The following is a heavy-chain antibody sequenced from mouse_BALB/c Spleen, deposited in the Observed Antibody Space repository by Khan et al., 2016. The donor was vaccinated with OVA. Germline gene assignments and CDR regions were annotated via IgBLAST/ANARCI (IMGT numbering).Heavy chain of an antibody. D-gene: IGHD3-2*02. Sequence: VQLQQSGAELVRPGALVKLSCKASGFNIKDYYMHWVKQRPEQGLEWIGWIDPENGNTIYDPKFQGKASITADTSSNTAYLQLSSLTSEDTVVYYCAVRGRYYYAMDYWGQGTSVTVSS. CDR3: AVRGRYYYAMDY. CDR2: IDPENGNT. V-gene: IGHV14-1*02. CDR1: GFNIKDYY. J-gene: IGHJ4*01.